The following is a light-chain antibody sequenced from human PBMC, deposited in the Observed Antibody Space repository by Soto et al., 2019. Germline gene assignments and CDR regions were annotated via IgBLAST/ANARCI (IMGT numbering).Light chain of an antibody. Sequence: AIQMTQSPSSLSASVGDRVTITCRASQAISNDLGWYQQKPGKAPKLLIYAASSLQGGVPSRFSGSGSGTDFTLTVSSLQPEDFGTYYCLQDYNYPYTFGQGTKLEIK. CDR3: LQDYNYPYT. V-gene: IGKV1-6*01. J-gene: IGKJ2*01. CDR2: AAS. CDR1: QAISND.